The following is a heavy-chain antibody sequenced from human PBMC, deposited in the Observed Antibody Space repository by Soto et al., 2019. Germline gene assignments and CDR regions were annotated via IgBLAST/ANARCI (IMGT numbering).Heavy chain of an antibody. CDR1: GYSFTSYW. CDR3: ASLEYSSSSGWFDP. CDR2: IYPGDSDI. J-gene: IGHJ5*02. D-gene: IGHD6-6*01. Sequence: GESLKISCKGSGYSFTSYWIAWVRQMPGKGLEWMGIIYPGDSDIRCSPSFQGHVTISADKSISTAYLQWSSLKASDTAMYYCASLEYSSSSGWFDPWGQGTLVTVSS. V-gene: IGHV5-51*01.